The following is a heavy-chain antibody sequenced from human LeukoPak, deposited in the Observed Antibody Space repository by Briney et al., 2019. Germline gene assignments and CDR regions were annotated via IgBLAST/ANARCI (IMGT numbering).Heavy chain of an antibody. Sequence: PGGSLRLSCTASGFTFGDYAMSWVRQAPGKGLEWVGFIRSKAYGGTTEYAASVKGRFTISRDDSKSIAYLQMNSLKTEDTAVYYCTRGVGATYYWGQGTLVTVSS. CDR2: IRSKAYGGTT. CDR3: TRGVGATYY. J-gene: IGHJ4*02. V-gene: IGHV3-49*04. D-gene: IGHD1-26*01. CDR1: GFTFGDYA.